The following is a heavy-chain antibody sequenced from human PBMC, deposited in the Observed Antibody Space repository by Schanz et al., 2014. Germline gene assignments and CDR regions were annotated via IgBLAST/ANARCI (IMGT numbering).Heavy chain of an antibody. CDR1: GFTFSTYG. CDR3: FSMHYGNSVY. D-gene: IGHD1-7*01. CDR2: VRNRRNSDII. Sequence: VQLVESGGGVVQPGGSLRLSCAASGFTFSTYGMHWVRQAPGKGLEWLGRVRNRRNSDIIEYAASVEGRFTISRDESKNSVYLQMTSLQTDDTAVYYCFSMHYGNSVYWGQGTLVTVSS. V-gene: IGHV3-72*01. J-gene: IGHJ4*02.